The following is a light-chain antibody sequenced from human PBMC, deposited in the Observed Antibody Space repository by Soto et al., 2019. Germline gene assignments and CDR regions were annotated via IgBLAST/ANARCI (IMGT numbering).Light chain of an antibody. CDR3: QSYDSSLSGGV. Sequence: QSVLTQPPSVSGAPGQRVTISCTGSSSNIGAGYDVHWYQQLPGTAPKLLIYGNSNRPSGVPDRFSGSKSGTSASLAITGLQAEDEADYNCQSYDSSLSGGVFGGGIQLTVL. CDR1: SSNIGAGYD. V-gene: IGLV1-40*01. J-gene: IGLJ2*01. CDR2: GNS.